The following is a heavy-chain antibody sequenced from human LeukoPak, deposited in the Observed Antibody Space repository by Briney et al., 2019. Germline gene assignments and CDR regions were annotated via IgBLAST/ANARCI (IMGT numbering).Heavy chain of an antibody. J-gene: IGHJ3*02. CDR3: AKEGSSDAFDI. Sequence: PGGSLRLSCAASGFTFSDYWMSWVRQAPGKGLEWVANIKQDGSEKYYVDSVKGRFTISRDNSKNTLYLQMNSLRAEDTAVYYCAKEGSSDAFDIWGQGTMVTVSS. CDR2: IKQDGSEK. CDR1: GFTFSDYW. D-gene: IGHD6-6*01. V-gene: IGHV3-7*01.